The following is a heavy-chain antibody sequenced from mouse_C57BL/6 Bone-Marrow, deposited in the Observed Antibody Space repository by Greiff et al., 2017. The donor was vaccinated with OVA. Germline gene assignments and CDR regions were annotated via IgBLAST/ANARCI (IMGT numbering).Heavy chain of an antibody. CDR1: GYTFTSYG. Sequence: DVKLQESGAELVRPGSSVKMSCKTSGYTFTSYGINWVKQRPGKGLEWIGYIYIGNGYTEYNEKFKGKATLTSDTSSSTAYMQLSSLTSEDSAIYFCARSDYDYEYYFDYWGQGTTLTVSS. V-gene: IGHV1-58*01. J-gene: IGHJ2*01. D-gene: IGHD2-4*01. CDR3: ARSDYDYEYYFDY. CDR2: IYIGNGYT.